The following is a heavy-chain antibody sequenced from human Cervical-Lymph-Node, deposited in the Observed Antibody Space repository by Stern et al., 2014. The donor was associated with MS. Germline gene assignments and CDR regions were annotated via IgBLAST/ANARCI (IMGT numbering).Heavy chain of an antibody. J-gene: IGHJ3*01. CDR1: GYSFTTHW. V-gene: IGHV5-51*01. Sequence: EVQLVQSGAEMGKPGESLKISCTGSGYSFTTHWIGWVRQMPGKGLEWMGMIYPDDSDASYSPSFQGQVTISADKSINTVYLQWSSLEASDTAIYYCARRGNYYDKTGYFYAFDVWGHGTMVTVSS. D-gene: IGHD3-22*01. CDR3: ARRGNYYDKTGYFYAFDV. CDR2: IYPDDSDA.